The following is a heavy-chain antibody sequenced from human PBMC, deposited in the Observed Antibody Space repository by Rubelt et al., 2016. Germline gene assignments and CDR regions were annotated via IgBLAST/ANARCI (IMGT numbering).Heavy chain of an antibody. CDR1: GYTFNHAW. Sequence: PGGSLRLSCAASGYTFNHAWMSWVRQAPGKGLEWVGRITSKTDDGTKDYGAPVKGTFTISRDDSKNMLYMEMNSLKTEDTAVYYCAAGAGMTDSDYWGQGTLVTVSS. D-gene: IGHD1-20*01. CDR2: ITSKTDDGTK. J-gene: IGHJ4*02. V-gene: IGHV3-15*01. CDR3: AAGAGMTDSDY.